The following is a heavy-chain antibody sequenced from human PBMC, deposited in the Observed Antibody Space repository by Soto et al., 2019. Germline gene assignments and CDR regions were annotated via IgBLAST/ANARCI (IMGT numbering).Heavy chain of an antibody. CDR2: IMPIFRTP. CDR3: ARDNDRPQLGGNYYYILDV. CDR1: GGTFRNSA. V-gene: IGHV1-69*12. J-gene: IGHJ6*02. Sequence: QVQLEQSGAEVKKPGSSVKVSCKASGGTFRNSAISWVRQAPGQGLEWMGGIMPIFRTPDYSQKFQGRVTITADESTRTADMELSGLRSDDTAVYYCARDNDRPQLGGNYYYILDVWGQGTTVTVSS. D-gene: IGHD1-1*01.